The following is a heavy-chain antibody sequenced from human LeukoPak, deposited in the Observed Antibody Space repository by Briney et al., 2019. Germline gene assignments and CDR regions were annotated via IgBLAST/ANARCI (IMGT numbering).Heavy chain of an antibody. CDR1: GFSFSIYV. CDR3: AKRRGLELLYYYYMDV. J-gene: IGHJ6*03. V-gene: IGHV3-23*01. Sequence: PGGSLRLSCAASGFSFSIYVMSWVRQAPGKGLEWVSAISGSGGSTYYADSVKGRFTISRDNSKNTLYLQMNSLRAEDTAVYYCAKRRGLELLYYYYMDVWGKGTTVTVSS. CDR2: ISGSGGST. D-gene: IGHD1-7*01.